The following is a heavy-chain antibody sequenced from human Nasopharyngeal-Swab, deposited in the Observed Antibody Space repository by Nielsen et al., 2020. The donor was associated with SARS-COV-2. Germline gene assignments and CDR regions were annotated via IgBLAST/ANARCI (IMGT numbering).Heavy chain of an antibody. CDR1: GFTFSSYS. CDR2: ISSSSSYI. CDR3: AKDLGVESPLWFDY. Sequence: GESLKISCAASGFTFSSYSMNWVRQAPGKGLEWVSSISSSSSYIYYADSVKGRFTISRDNSKNTLYLQMSSLRAEDTAIYYCAKDLGVESPLWFDYWGQGTLLTVSS. D-gene: IGHD4-23*01. J-gene: IGHJ4*02. V-gene: IGHV3-21*04.